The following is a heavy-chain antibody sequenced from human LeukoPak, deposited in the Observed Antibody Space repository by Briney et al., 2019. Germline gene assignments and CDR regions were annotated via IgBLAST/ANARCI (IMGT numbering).Heavy chain of an antibody. CDR1: GYTFTNYA. Sequence: ASVKVSCKASGYTFTNYAISWVRQAPGQGLEWVGWISAYNGNTNYAQKLQGRVTMTTDTSTSTAYMDLRSLRSDDTAVYYCARAFHHGSDFSDMDVWGKGTTVTISS. CDR3: ARAFHHGSDFSDMDV. V-gene: IGHV1-18*01. J-gene: IGHJ6*03. D-gene: IGHD3-10*01. CDR2: ISAYNGNT.